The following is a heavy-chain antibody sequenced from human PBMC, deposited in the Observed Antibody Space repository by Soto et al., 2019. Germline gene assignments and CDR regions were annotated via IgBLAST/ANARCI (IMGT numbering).Heavy chain of an antibody. CDR2: VTPHDGNT. CDR3: ARDRGGGGDYAPYDY. CDR1: GYTFTRSG. Sequence: QVHLVQSGSEVKKPGASVKVSCKTSGYTFTRSGISWVRQAPGQGLEWLGWVTPHDGNTNYAEKVQARVTMTADTSTSTVFVELRSLRSDDTATYYCARDRGGGGDYAPYDYWGQGTLVTVSS. V-gene: IGHV1-18*01. D-gene: IGHD4-17*01. J-gene: IGHJ4*02.